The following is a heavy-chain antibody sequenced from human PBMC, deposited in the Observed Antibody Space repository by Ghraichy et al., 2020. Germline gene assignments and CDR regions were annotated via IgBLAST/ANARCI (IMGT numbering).Heavy chain of an antibody. Sequence: GGSLRLSCAASGFTFSSYSMNWVRQAPGKGLEWVSYISSSSSTIYYADSVKGRFTISRDNAKNSLYLQMNSLRDEDTAVYYCARDLQMATIGLFSGSEFPWGQGTLVTVSS. V-gene: IGHV3-48*02. CDR2: ISSSSSTI. CDR3: ARDLQMATIGLFSGSEFP. D-gene: IGHD5-24*01. CDR1: GFTFSSYS. J-gene: IGHJ5*02.